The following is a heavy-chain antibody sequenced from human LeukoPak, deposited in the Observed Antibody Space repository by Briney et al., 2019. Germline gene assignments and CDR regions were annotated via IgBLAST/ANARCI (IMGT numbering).Heavy chain of an antibody. V-gene: IGHV3-21*01. CDR2: ITTSSSYI. D-gene: IGHD5-24*01. J-gene: IGHJ4*02. CDR3: ARDQMARVGYSYLYDFDY. CDR1: GFTFSSYS. Sequence: GGSLRLSCAASGFTFSSYSMNWVRQAPGNGLEWVSSITTSSSYIYYADSVKGRFTISRDNAKNSLYLQMNSLRAEDTAVYYCARDQMARVGYSYLYDFDYWGQGTLVTVSS.